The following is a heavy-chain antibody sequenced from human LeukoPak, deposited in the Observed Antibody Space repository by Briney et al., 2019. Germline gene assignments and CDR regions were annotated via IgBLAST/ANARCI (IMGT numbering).Heavy chain of an antibody. CDR1: GYTFTSYY. D-gene: IGHD1-26*01. CDR2: INPNSGGT. CDR3: ARAGAGGPYYYYGMDV. J-gene: IGHJ6*02. Sequence: ASVKVSCKASGYTFTSYYMHWVRQAPGQGLEWMGRINPNSGGTNYAQKFQGRVTMTRDTSISTAYMELSRLRSDDTAVYYCARAGAGGPYYYYGMDVWGQGTTVTVSS. V-gene: IGHV1-2*06.